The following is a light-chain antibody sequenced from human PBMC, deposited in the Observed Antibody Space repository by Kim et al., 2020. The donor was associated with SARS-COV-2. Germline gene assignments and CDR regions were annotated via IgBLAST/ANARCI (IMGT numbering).Light chain of an antibody. CDR2: KAS. V-gene: IGKV1-5*03. Sequence: ASVGDRVTLTGRASQSIGSWLAWYQQKPGKAPKLLIYKASSLESGVPSRFSGSGSGTEFTLTISSLQPDDFETYYCQQYHIYWTFGQGTKVDIK. CDR3: QQYHIYWT. CDR1: QSIGSW. J-gene: IGKJ1*01.